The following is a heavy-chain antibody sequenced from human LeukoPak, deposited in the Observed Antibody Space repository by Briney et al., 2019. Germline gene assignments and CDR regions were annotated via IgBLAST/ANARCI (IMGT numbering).Heavy chain of an antibody. CDR3: ARDGYSGYDFDY. J-gene: IGHJ4*02. V-gene: IGHV1-8*01. CDR2: MNPNSGNT. D-gene: IGHD5-12*01. CDR1: GYTFTSYD. Sequence: ASVKVSFKAXGYTFTSYDINWVRQAAGQGLEWMGWMNPNSGNTGYAQKFQGRVTMTRNTSISTAYMELSSLRSEDTAVYYCARDGYSGYDFDYWGQGTLVTVSS.